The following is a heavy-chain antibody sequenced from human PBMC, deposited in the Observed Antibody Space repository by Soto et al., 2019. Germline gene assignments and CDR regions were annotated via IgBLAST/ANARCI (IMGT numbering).Heavy chain of an antibody. J-gene: IGHJ5*02. V-gene: IGHV3-30*18. D-gene: IGHD3-22*01. CDR1: GFTFSNYA. CDR3: AKGNYDSSGFHLNWFDP. Sequence: QVQLVESGGGVVQPARSLRLSCAASGFTFSNYAMHWVRQAPGKGPEWVAAISYDGRNKYYADSVKGRFTISRDNSKNXXELQMNSLRAEDTAVYYCAKGNYDSSGFHLNWFDPWGQGTLVTVSS. CDR2: ISYDGRNK.